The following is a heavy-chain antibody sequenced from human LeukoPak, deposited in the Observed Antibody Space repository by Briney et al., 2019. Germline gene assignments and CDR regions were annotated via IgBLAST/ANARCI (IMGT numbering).Heavy chain of an antibody. CDR1: GGSISSGGYY. Sequence: SETLSLTCTVSGGSISSGGYYWSWIRQHPGKGLEWIGYIYYSGSTYYNPSLKSRVTISVDTSKNQFSLKLSSVTAADTAVYYCARDRDSSSWYGAFDIWGQGTMVTVSS. CDR3: ARDRDSSSWYGAFDI. V-gene: IGHV4-31*03. J-gene: IGHJ3*02. CDR2: IYYSGST. D-gene: IGHD6-13*01.